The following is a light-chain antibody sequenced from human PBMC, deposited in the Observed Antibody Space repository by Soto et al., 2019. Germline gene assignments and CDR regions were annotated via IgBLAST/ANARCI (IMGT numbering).Light chain of an antibody. CDR3: LQDYGDSWT. CDR2: GAS. V-gene: IGKV1-8*01. CDR1: QGISSY. J-gene: IGKJ1*01. Sequence: AIRMTQSPSSLSASTGDRVTITCRASQGISSYLAWYQQKPGKPPKLLIYGASTLQSDVPSRFSGSRSGTEFTLTISSLQPEDFASYYCLQDYGDSWTFGQGTKVDNK.